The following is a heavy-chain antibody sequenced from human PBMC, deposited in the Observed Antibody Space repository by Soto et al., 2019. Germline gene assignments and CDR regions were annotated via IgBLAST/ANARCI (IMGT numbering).Heavy chain of an antibody. CDR2: IKSKTDGGTT. CDR3: TTDGAPGHHVDDYVWGSYRYPPLGYYGMDV. V-gene: IGHV3-15*07. J-gene: IGHJ6*02. Sequence: EVQLVESGGGLVKPGGSLRLSCAASGFTFSNAWMNWVRQAPGKGLEWVGRIKSKTDGGTTDYAAPVKGRFTISRDDSKNTLYMQMTSLKHEVTAVYYCTTDGAPGHHVDDYVWGSYRYPPLGYYGMDVWGQGTTVTVSS. CDR1: GFTFSNAW. D-gene: IGHD3-16*02.